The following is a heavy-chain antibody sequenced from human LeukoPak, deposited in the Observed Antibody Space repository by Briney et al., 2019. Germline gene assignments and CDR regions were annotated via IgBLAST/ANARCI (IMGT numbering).Heavy chain of an antibody. J-gene: IGHJ6*02. CDR3: ARDLTIFGVANYYYYYYGMDV. D-gene: IGHD3-3*01. CDR2: MYYSGNT. CDR1: GGSISSYY. V-gene: IGHV4-59*12. Sequence: SETLSLTCNVSGGSISSYYWSWIRQPPGKGLEWIGYMYYSGNTNYNPSLKSRVTTSVDSSKNQFSLKLSSVTAADTAVYYCARDLTIFGVANYYYYYYGMDVWGQGTTVTVSS.